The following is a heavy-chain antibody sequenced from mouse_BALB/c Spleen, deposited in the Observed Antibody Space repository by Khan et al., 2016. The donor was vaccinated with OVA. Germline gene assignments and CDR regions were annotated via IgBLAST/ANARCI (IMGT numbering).Heavy chain of an antibody. V-gene: IGHV9-3-1*01. CDR2: KNTYTGET. D-gene: IGHD2-10*01. J-gene: IGHJ4*01. Sequence: QIQLVQSGPELKKPGETVKISCKASGYTFTNYGMNWVKQTPGQGLKWRGWKNTYTGETTYVDDFKGRFAFSLETSASTAYLQINNLKNEDTATYFWARPPYFSYVMVYWGQGTSVTVSS. CDR1: GYTFTNYG. CDR3: ARPPYFSYVMVY.